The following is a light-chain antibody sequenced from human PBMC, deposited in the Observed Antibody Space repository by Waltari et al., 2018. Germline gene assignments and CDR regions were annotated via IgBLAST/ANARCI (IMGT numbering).Light chain of an antibody. CDR1: ELGDKY. CDR2: QDT. V-gene: IGLV3-1*01. J-gene: IGLJ3*02. Sequence: SYELTQPPSVSVSPGQTASITCSGDELGDKYASWYQQKPGQSPVLVSYQDTKRPSGIPERFSGSNSGNTATLTSSGTQGMDEADYYCLAWDSSTAWVFGGGTKLTVL. CDR3: LAWDSSTAWV.